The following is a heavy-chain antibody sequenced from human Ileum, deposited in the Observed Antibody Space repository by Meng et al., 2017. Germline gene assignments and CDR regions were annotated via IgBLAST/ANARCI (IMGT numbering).Heavy chain of an antibody. CDR1: GDTVSNPNW. CDR2: IPHSGRT. CDR3: ARGVGDIRVGFDY. J-gene: IGHJ4*02. Sequence: ASAPGLVKPSGTLSLTCEVSGDTVSNPNWWDWLRQPPGKGLEWIGEIPHSGRTNFIASLQSRATISLDESKNQFSLTLTSVTAADTAVYYCARGVGDIRVGFDYWGQGILVTVPS. D-gene: IGHD5-12*01. V-gene: IGHV4-4*02.